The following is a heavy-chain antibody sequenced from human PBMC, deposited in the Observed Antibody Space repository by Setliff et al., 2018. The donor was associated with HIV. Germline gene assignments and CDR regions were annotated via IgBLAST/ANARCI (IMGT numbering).Heavy chain of an antibody. CDR3: ATCSGPLDY. CDR1: GFTVDSKY. Sequence: PGGSLRLSCAASGFTVDSKYMSWVRQAPGKGLEWVSVMYSGGTTYYADSVKGRFTISRHNSKNTLYLQMDSLRGEDTAVYYCATCSGPLDYWGQGTLVTVSS. J-gene: IGHJ4*02. V-gene: IGHV3-53*04. D-gene: IGHD6-19*01. CDR2: MYSGGTT.